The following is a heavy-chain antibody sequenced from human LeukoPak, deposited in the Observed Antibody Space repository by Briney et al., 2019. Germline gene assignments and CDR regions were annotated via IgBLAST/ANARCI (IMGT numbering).Heavy chain of an antibody. CDR1: GGSLRSGGFY. J-gene: IGHJ4*02. V-gene: IGHV4-31*03. Sequence: SETLPLTCTVFGGSLRSGGFYWNWIRQLPGKGLEWMGYIYYSGSTHYNPSLKSRLTISVDTSKNQFSLKLSSVTAADTAVYYCARIRGHGSGSYYYFDYWGQGTLVTVSS. CDR2: IYYSGST. D-gene: IGHD3-10*01. CDR3: ARIRGHGSGSYYYFDY.